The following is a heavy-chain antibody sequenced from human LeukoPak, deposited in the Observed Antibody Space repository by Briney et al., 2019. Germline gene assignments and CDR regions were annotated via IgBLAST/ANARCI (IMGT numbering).Heavy chain of an antibody. J-gene: IGHJ4*02. CDR3: ASDFGDYQPVDY. CDR1: GFRFSDHA. D-gene: IGHD2-21*01. V-gene: IGHV3-30*14. CDR2: ISFDGTNK. Sequence: PGRSLRLSCEASGFRFSDHAIHWVRQAPGKGLEWVAVISFDGTNKYYADSVDGRFTISRVNSKNTVFLQMDSLRREDTAVYFCASDFGDYQPVDYWGQGTLVTVSS.